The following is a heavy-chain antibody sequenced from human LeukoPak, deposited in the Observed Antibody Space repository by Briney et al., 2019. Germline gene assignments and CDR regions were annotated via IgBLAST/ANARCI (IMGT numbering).Heavy chain of an antibody. V-gene: IGHV4-34*01. CDR1: GGSFSGYY. Sequence: SETLSLTCAVYGGSFSGYYWSWIRQPPGKGLEWIGEINHSGSTNYNPSLKSRVTISVDTSKNQFSLKLSSVTAADTAVYYCARMVLHFDYWGQGTLVTVSS. CDR2: INHSGST. D-gene: IGHD3-10*01. CDR3: ARMVLHFDY. J-gene: IGHJ4*02.